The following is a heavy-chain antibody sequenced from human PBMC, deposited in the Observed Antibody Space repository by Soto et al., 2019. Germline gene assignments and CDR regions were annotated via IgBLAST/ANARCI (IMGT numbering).Heavy chain of an antibody. D-gene: IGHD5-18*01. V-gene: IGHV3-48*03. CDR1: GFTFSSYE. CDR2: ISSSGSTI. J-gene: IGHJ6*02. Sequence: GWSLRLSCAASGFTFSSYEMNWFRQAPGKGLEWVSYISSSGSTIYYADSVKGRFTISRDNAKNSLYLQMNSLRAEDTAVYYCASGGGYRPYYYYGMDVWGQGTTVTVSS. CDR3: ASGGGYRPYYYYGMDV.